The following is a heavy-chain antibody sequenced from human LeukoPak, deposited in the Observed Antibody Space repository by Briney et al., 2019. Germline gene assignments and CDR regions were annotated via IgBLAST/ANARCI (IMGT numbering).Heavy chain of an antibody. CDR1: GFTFSSFA. D-gene: IGHD2-8*02. V-gene: IGHV3-23*01. J-gene: IGHJ4*02. Sequence: GGSLRLSCAASGFTFSSFAMSWVRQAPGKGLEWVSAISGSGGSTYYADSVKGRFTISRDTSKNTLYLQMNSLRAEDTAVYYCAKEFYVLYYFDYWGQGTLVSVSS. CDR3: AKEFYVLYYFDY. CDR2: ISGSGGST.